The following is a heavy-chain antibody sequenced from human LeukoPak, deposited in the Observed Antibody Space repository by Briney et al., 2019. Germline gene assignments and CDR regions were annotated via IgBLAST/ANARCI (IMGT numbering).Heavy chain of an antibody. J-gene: IGHJ6*03. CDR3: ARTTMVRGTYYMDV. V-gene: IGHV4-59*12. CDR1: GGSISSYY. D-gene: IGHD3-10*01. Sequence: PSETLSLTCTVSGGSISSYYWSWIRQPPGEGLEWIGYIYYSGYTNYNPCLKSRVTMSVDTSKNQFSLKMRSVTAADTAVYYCARTTMVRGTYYMDVWGKGTTVTISS. CDR2: IYYSGYT.